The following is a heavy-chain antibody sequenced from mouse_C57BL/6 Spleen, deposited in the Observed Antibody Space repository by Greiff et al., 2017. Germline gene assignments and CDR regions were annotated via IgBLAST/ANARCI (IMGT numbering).Heavy chain of an antibody. CDR2: IDPNSGGT. V-gene: IGHV1-72*01. CDR1: GYTFTSYW. CDR3: ARSREGIASDGGHYFDY. J-gene: IGHJ2*02. Sequence: QVQLQQPGAELVKPGASVKLSCKASGYTFTSYWMHWVKQRPGRGLEWIGRIDPNSGGTKYNEKFKSKATLTVDKPSSTAYMQLRSLTSEDSPVYDFARSREGIASDGGHYFDYWGQGTSLTFSS.